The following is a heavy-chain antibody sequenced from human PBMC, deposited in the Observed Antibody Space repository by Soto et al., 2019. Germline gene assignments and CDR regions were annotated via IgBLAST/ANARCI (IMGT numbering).Heavy chain of an antibody. V-gene: IGHV5-51*01. CDR1: GYSFTSYW. CDR2: IYPGDSDT. D-gene: IGHD2-15*01. J-gene: IGHJ6*02. Sequence: PGESLKISCNGSGYSFTSYWIGWVRQMPGKGLEWMGIIYPGDSDTRYSPSFQGQVTISADKSISTAYLQWSSLKASDTAMYYCARRGYCSGGSCYQEDYGMDVWGQGTTVTVSS. CDR3: ARRGYCSGGSCYQEDYGMDV.